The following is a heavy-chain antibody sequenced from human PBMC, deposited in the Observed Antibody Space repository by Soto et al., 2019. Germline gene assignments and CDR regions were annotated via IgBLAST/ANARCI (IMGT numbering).Heavy chain of an antibody. D-gene: IGHD3-10*01. CDR1: GDSISSYY. J-gene: IGHJ5*02. V-gene: IGHV4-59*08. CDR2: IYYSGST. Sequence: QVQLQESGPGLVKPSETLSLTCTVSGDSISSYYWSWIRQPPGKGLEWIGYIYYSGSTNYNPSLKSRVAISVDTSKNQFALKLTSVTAADTAVYYCARHTTRGVMIGWFAPWGQGTLVTVSS. CDR3: ARHTTRGVMIGWFAP.